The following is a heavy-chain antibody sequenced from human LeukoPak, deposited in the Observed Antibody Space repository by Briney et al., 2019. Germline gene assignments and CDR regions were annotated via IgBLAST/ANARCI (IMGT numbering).Heavy chain of an antibody. V-gene: IGHV4-39*01. CDR2: IYYTGST. D-gene: IGHD1-26*01. Sequence: PLETLSLTCSVSGASISGGTYYWGWIRQPPGKGLEWIGSIYYTGSTYVNPSLKSRVTISVDTSKNQFSLKLSSVTAADTAVYYCARRGGSGRAFDYWGQGTLVTVSS. CDR3: ARRGGSGRAFDY. J-gene: IGHJ4*02. CDR1: GASISGGTYY.